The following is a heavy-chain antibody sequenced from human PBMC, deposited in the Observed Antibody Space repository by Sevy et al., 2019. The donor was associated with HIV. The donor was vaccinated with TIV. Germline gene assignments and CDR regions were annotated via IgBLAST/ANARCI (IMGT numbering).Heavy chain of an antibody. V-gene: IGHV3-23*01. Sequence: GESLKISCAASGFTFSSYAMSWVRQAPGKGLEWVSAIIGSGGSTYYEDSVKGRFTISRDNSKNTLYLQMNSLRAEDTAVYYCAGVVVPAAMLYGAFDIWGQGTMVTVSS. CDR1: GFTFSSYA. CDR3: AGVVVPAAMLYGAFDI. D-gene: IGHD2-2*01. J-gene: IGHJ3*02. CDR2: IIGSGGST.